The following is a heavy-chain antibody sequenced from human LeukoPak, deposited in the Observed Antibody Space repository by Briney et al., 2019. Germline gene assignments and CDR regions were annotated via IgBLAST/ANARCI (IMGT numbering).Heavy chain of an antibody. CDR3: ARSVGASYYYYYMDV. Sequence: GESLKTSCKGSGYSFTSYWIGWVRQMPGKGLEWMGIIYPGDSDTRYSPSFQGQVTISADKSISTAYLQWSSLKASDTAMYYCARSVGASYYYYYMDVWGKGTTVTVSS. D-gene: IGHD4/OR15-4a*01. CDR1: GYSFTSYW. J-gene: IGHJ6*03. V-gene: IGHV5-51*01. CDR2: IYPGDSDT.